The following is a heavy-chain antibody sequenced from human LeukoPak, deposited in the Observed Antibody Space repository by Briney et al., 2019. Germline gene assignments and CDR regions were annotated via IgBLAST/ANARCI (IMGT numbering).Heavy chain of an antibody. CDR3: ARLNDYYDSSGYHFDY. V-gene: IGHV4-38-2*02. CDR2: IYHSGST. CDR1: GYSISSGYY. J-gene: IGHJ4*02. D-gene: IGHD3-22*01. Sequence: SETLSLTCTVSGYSISSGYYWGWIRQPPGKGLEWIGSIYHSGSTYYNPSLKSRVTISVDTSKNQFSLKLSSVTAADTAVYYCARLNDYYDSSGYHFDYWGQGTLVTVSS.